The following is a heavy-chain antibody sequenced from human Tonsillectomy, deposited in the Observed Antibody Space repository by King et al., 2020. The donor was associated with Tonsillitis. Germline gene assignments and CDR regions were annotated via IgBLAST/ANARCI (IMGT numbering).Heavy chain of an antibody. CDR2: IKQDGSEK. CDR1: GFTFGSYW. Sequence: VQLVESGGGLVQPGGSLRLSCAASGFTFGSYWMSWVRQATGKGLEWVANIKQDGSEKYYVDSVKGRFTISRDNAKNSVYLQMNSLRAEDTAVYFCARDYRVLVPRASKNYYFYYMDVWGKGTTVTVSS. J-gene: IGHJ6*03. CDR3: ARDYRVLVPRASKNYYFYYMDV. V-gene: IGHV3-7*04. D-gene: IGHD2-2*01.